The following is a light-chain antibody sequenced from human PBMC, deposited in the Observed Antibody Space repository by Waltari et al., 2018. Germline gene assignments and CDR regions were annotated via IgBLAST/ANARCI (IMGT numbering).Light chain of an antibody. CDR2: DAS. Sequence: EIVLTQSPATLSLSPGERATPSCRASRSLGNYSAWYQQKPGQAPRLLIYDASIRATGIPARFSGSGSGTDFTLTISSLEPEDFAVYFCQQRGNWPSGYTFGQGTKLEIK. V-gene: IGKV3-11*01. J-gene: IGKJ2*01. CDR1: RSLGNY. CDR3: QQRGNWPSGYT.